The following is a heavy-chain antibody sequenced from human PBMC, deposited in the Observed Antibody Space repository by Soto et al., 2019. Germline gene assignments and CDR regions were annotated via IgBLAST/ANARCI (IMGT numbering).Heavy chain of an antibody. CDR3: ASPIVVVTASHGGFDY. Sequence: QLQLQESGPGLVKPSETLSLTCTASGGSISSSSYYWGWIRQPPGKGLEWIGSIYYSGSTYYNPSLKSRVTISVDTSKNQFSLKLSSVTAADTAVYYCASPIVVVTASHGGFDYWGQGTLVTVSS. V-gene: IGHV4-39*01. CDR2: IYYSGST. D-gene: IGHD2-21*02. J-gene: IGHJ4*02. CDR1: GGSISSSSYY.